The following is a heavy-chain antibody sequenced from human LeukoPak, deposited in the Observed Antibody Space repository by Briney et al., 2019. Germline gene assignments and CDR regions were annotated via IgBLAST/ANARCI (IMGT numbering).Heavy chain of an antibody. CDR2: INHSGST. CDR3: ARWNAREVTGYYYYGMDV. CDR1: GGSFSGYY. J-gene: IGHJ6*02. D-gene: IGHD5-18*01. Sequence: SETLSLTCAVYGGSFSGYYWSWIRQPPGKGLEWIGEINHSGSTNYNPSLKSRVTISVDTSKSQFSLKLSSVTAADTAVYYCARWNAREVTGYYYYGMDVWGQGTTVTVSS. V-gene: IGHV4-34*01.